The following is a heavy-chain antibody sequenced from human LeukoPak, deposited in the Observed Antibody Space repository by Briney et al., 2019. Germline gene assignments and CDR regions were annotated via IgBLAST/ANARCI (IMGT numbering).Heavy chain of an antibody. Sequence: GGSLRLSCAASGFIFSGYGMHWVRQAPGKGLEWVAVIWYDGSNEYYADSVKGRFTISRDNSKNTLYLQMNSLRAEDTAVFYCARGNFRRDGYNFDYWGQGTLVTVSS. CDR3: ARGNFRRDGYNFDY. D-gene: IGHD5-24*01. V-gene: IGHV3-33*01. J-gene: IGHJ4*02. CDR2: IWYDGSNE. CDR1: GFIFSGYG.